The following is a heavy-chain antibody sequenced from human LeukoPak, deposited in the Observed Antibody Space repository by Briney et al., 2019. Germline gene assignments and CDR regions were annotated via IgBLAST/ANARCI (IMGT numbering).Heavy chain of an antibody. V-gene: IGHV4-61*02. CDR2: IYTSGST. Sequence: SETLSLTCTVSGDSISSGSYYWSWIRQPAGKGLEWIGRIYTSGSTDYNPSLKSRVTISGDTSKNQFSLKLSSVTAADTAVYYCARASYDYDSSGWVPFDYWGQGTLVTVSS. D-gene: IGHD3-22*01. CDR1: GDSISSGSYY. CDR3: ARASYDYDSSGWVPFDY. J-gene: IGHJ4*02.